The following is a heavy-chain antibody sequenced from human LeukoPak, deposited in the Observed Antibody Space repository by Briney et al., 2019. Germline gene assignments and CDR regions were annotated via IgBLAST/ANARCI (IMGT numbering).Heavy chain of an antibody. J-gene: IGHJ3*02. D-gene: IGHD3-22*01. CDR1: GFTFSSYA. Sequence: PGGSLRLSCAASGFTFSSYAMHWVRQAPGKGLEYVSAISSNGGSTYYANSVKGRFTISRDNSKNTLYLQMNSLRVEDTAVYYCANDDYYDSSGQLDAFDIWGQGTMVTVSS. CDR2: ISSNGGST. CDR3: ANDDYYDSSGQLDAFDI. V-gene: IGHV3-64*01.